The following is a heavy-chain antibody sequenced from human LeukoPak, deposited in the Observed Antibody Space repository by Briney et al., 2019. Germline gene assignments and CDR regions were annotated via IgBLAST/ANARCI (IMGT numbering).Heavy chain of an antibody. V-gene: IGHV1-18*01. D-gene: IGHD5-18*01. CDR1: GYTITSYG. CDR3: AXXAWGTAMVTGEPDY. Sequence: ASVKVSCKASGYTITSYGISWVRQAPGQGLEWMGWISAYNGNTKYAQNLQGRVTMTTDTSTSTAYMELRSLRSDDTAVYYCAXXAWGTAMVTGEPDYWGQGTLVTVSS. J-gene: IGHJ4*02. CDR2: ISAYNGNT.